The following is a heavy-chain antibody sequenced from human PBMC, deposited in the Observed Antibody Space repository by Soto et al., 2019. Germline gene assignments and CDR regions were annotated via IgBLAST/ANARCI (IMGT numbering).Heavy chain of an antibody. Sequence: QVQLVQSGAEVKKPGASVKVSCKASGYTFSTYGISWVRQAPGQGLEWMGWINGYNGNTNYAPKLQGRITTTTDTSTTTAYMELRRQRSDDTAVYYCARMADGPYYYYGMDVWGQGTTVTVSS. CDR2: INGYNGNT. V-gene: IGHV1-18*01. CDR1: GYTFSTYG. J-gene: IGHJ6*02. CDR3: ARMADGPYYYYGMDV.